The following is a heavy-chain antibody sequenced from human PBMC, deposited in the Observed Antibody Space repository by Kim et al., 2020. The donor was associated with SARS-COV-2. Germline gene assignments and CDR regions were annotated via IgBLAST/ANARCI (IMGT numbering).Heavy chain of an antibody. CDR1: GFTFSSYA. D-gene: IGHD6-13*01. CDR3: AKGGNYYYYYGMDV. CDR2: ISGSGGST. Sequence: GGSLRLSCAASGFTFSSYAMSWVRQAPGKGLEWVSAISGSGGSTYYADSVKGRFTISRDNSKNTLYLQMNSLRAEDTAVYYCAKGGNYYYYYGMDVWGQGTTVTVSS. V-gene: IGHV3-23*01. J-gene: IGHJ6*02.